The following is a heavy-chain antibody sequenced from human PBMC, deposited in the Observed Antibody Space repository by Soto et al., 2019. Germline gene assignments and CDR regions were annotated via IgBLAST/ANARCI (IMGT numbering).Heavy chain of an antibody. CDR1: GFTFSDYY. V-gene: IGHV3-11*01. J-gene: IGHJ6*02. D-gene: IGHD3-22*01. CDR2: ISSSGRTI. Sequence: QVQLVESGGGLVQPGGSLRLSCAASGFTFSDYYMSWIRQAPGKGLEWVSHISSSGRTIYYADSVKGRFTISRDNAKNSLYLQMNSLRAEDTAVYYCARQKAWPGEWLSLYAPGMDVWGQGTTVTASS. CDR3: ARQKAWPGEWLSLYAPGMDV.